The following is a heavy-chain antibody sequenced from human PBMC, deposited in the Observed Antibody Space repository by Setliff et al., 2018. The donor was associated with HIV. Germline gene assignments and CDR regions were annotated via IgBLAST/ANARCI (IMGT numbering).Heavy chain of an antibody. V-gene: IGHV4-59*11. CDR1: GASIRSRY. CDR2: ISYSGST. CDR3: ARTRGYSYGTLAGFDY. D-gene: IGHD5-18*01. J-gene: IGHJ4*01. Sequence: SETLSLTCTVSGASIRSRYWSWIRKPPGKGLEWIGYISYSGSTNYNPSLESRVAMSVDTSKQQFSLEVSSVTAADTAVYYCARTRGYSYGTLAGFDYWGRGSLVTVSS.